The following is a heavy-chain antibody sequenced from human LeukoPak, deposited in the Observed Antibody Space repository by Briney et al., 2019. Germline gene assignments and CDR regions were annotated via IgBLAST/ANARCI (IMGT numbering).Heavy chain of an antibody. CDR1: GGSISSAGYH. J-gene: IGHJ3*02. D-gene: IGHD6-6*01. CDR2: IYYSGSS. CDR3: ARSHAASLDAFDI. Sequence: SETLSLTCTVSGGSISSAGYHWSWIRQHPGKGLEWIGYIYYSGSSFYNPSLKSRVTISVDSSKIQFSLEMSAVTAADTAVYYCARSHAASLDAFDIWGQGTLVTVSS. V-gene: IGHV4-31*03.